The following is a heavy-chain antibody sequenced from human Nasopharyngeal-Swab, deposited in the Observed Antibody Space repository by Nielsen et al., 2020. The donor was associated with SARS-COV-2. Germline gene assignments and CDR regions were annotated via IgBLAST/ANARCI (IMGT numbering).Heavy chain of an antibody. CDR2: ISYDGSNK. CDR1: GFTFSSNA. D-gene: IGHD2-2*01. CDR3: AKDIVVVPAANYYYYGMDV. V-gene: IGHV3-30-3*01. J-gene: IGHJ6*02. Sequence: GESLKISCAASGFTFSSNAMHWVRQAPGKGLEWVAVISYDGSNKYYADSVKGRFTISRDNSKNTLYLQMNSLRAEDTAVYYCAKDIVVVPAANYYYYGMDVWGQGTTVTVSS.